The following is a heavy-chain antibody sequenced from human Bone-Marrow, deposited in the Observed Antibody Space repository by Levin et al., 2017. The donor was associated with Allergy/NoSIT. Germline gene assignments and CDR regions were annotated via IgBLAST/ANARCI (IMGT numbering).Heavy chain of an antibody. CDR2: IDPSGGVT. V-gene: IGHV1-46*03. D-gene: IGHD2-15*01. CDR1: GNAFSSLY. J-gene: IGHJ4*02. Sequence: ASVKVSCKSSGNAFSSLYMHWVRQAPGQGLEWMGVIDPSGGVTDFAQKFKARVTMSRDTSTGTVYMELSSLRMDDTAVYFCAHLLPGGYWGQGTLVTVSS. CDR3: AHLLPGGY.